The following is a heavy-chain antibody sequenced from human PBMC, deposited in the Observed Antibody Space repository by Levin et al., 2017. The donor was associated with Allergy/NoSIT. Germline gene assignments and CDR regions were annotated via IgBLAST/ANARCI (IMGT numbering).Heavy chain of an antibody. CDR2: IAYDGSNK. V-gene: IGHV3-30-3*01. J-gene: IGHJ4*02. CDR1: GFTFSSYA. CDR3: ARESARDGYNRRFDY. Sequence: GGPLRLSCAASGFTFSSYAMHWVRQTPGKGLEWVALIAYDGSNKYHADSVKGRFTISRDNSKNTLYLQMNSLRAEDTAVYYCARESARDGYNRRFDYWGQGTLVTVSS. D-gene: IGHD5-24*01.